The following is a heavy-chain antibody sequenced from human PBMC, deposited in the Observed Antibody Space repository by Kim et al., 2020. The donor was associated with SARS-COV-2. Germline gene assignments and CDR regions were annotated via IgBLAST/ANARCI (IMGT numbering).Heavy chain of an antibody. V-gene: IGHV3-23*01. J-gene: IGHJ2*01. Sequence: GGSLRLSCAASGFHFSDYAMKWVRQAPGKGLEWVACIIGTGTAAFHADSVQGRFTVSRDNSKNTLFLQLDNLRVGDTATYYCAKGKVQGLDGSFD. CDR1: GFHFSDYA. CDR3: AKGKVQGLDGSFD. D-gene: IGHD6-19*01. CDR2: IIGTGTAA.